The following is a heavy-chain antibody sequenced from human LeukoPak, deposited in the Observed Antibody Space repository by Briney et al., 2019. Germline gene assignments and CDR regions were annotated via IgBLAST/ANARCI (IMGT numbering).Heavy chain of an antibody. V-gene: IGHV1-46*01. CDR3: ARGDGYGGNSAIEFDY. Sequence: ASVKVSCKASGYTFTSYYMHWVRQAPGQGLEWMGIINPSGDSTSYAQKFQGRVTMTRDTSTSTVYMELSSLRSEDTVVYYCARGDGYGGNSAIEFDYWGQGTLVTVSS. J-gene: IGHJ4*02. CDR1: GYTFTSYY. D-gene: IGHD4-23*01. CDR2: INPSGDST.